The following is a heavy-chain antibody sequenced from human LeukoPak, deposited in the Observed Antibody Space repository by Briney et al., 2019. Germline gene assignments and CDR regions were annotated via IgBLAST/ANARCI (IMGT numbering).Heavy chain of an antibody. D-gene: IGHD5-24*01. CDR3: ARRSGRRYEY. V-gene: IGHV3-48*03. CDR2: ISGGGEST. Sequence: GGSLRLSCAASGFTFRSYEMNWVRHAPGRGLEWVSHISGGGESTAYPDAVKGRFIISRDNTKNSLYLQMNSLRVEDTGVYYCARRSGRRYEYWGQGVLVTVSP. CDR1: GFTFRSYE. J-gene: IGHJ4*02.